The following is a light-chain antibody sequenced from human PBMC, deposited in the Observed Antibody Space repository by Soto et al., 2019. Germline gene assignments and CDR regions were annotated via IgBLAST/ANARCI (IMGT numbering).Light chain of an antibody. CDR1: QSVSSY. CDR2: DAS. J-gene: IGKJ4*02. Sequence: EIVLTQSPATLSLSPGERATLSCRASQSVSSYLAWYQQKPGQAPRLLIYDASNRDTGTPARFSGSGSGTDFTLTISRRAPEEFAVYYCQQRSNWPLTFGGGTKVEIK. V-gene: IGKV3-11*01. CDR3: QQRSNWPLT.